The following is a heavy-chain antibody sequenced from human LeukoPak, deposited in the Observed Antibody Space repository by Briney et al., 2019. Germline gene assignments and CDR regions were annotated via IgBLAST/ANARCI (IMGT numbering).Heavy chain of an antibody. D-gene: IGHD4-11*01. V-gene: IGHV1-46*01. CDR1: GYTFTSYY. Sequence: ASVKVSCTASGYTFTSYYMHWVRQAPGQGLEWMGIINPSGGSTSYAQKFQGRVTMTRDTSTSTVYMELSRLRSDDTAVYYCARVTRGSHYMDVWGKGTTVTVSS. CDR3: ARVTRGSHYMDV. CDR2: INPSGGST. J-gene: IGHJ6*03.